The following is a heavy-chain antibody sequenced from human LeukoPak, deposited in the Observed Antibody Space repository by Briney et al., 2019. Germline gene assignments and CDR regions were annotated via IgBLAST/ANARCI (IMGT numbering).Heavy chain of an antibody. CDR2: IYPGDSDT. V-gene: IGHV5-51*01. D-gene: IGHD4-17*01. CDR3: ARHTLTVTTFGNWFDP. Sequence: GESLKISCKGSGYSFTSYWIGWVRQMPGKGLEWMGIIYPGDSDTRYSPSFQGQVTISADKSISTAYLQWSSLKASDTAMYYCARHTLTVTTFGNWFDPWGQGTLVTVSS. J-gene: IGHJ5*02. CDR1: GYSFTSYW.